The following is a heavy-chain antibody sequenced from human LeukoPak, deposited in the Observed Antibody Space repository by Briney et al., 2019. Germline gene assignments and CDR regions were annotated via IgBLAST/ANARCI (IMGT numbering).Heavy chain of an antibody. J-gene: IGHJ4*02. V-gene: IGHV3-53*05. CDR1: GFTVSSSY. CDR3: ATNGYSGTYNRYFDS. D-gene: IGHD1-26*01. CDR2: IYAGGTT. Sequence: PGGSLRLPCAASGFTVSSSYMSWVRQAPGKGLEWVSVIYAGGTTYYPDSVKGRFTISRDNSKNTLYLQMDSLRSEDTAVYYCATNGYSGTYNRYFDSWGQGTLVTVSS.